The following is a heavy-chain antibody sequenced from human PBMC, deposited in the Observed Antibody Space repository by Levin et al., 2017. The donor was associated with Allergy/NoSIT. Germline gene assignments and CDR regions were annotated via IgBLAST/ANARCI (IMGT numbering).Heavy chain of an antibody. V-gene: IGHV4-4*02. Sequence: PSETLSLTCTVSGASISSNDWWNWVRQPPGKGLEWIGEIHHSGIAHYKPSLKSRVSISLDKSKNQFSLRLNSVTAADTAVYYCAGNGGSANFYWGQGTLVTVSA. J-gene: IGHJ4*02. D-gene: IGHD3-10*01. CDR3: AGNGGSANFY. CDR1: GASISSNDW. CDR2: IHHSGIA.